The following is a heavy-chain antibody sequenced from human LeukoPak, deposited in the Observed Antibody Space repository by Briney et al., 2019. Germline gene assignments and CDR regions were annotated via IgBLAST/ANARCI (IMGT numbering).Heavy chain of an antibody. CDR1: GYTFTAYY. CDR2: INPKSGGT. J-gene: IGHJ4*02. V-gene: IGHV1-2*02. Sequence: ASVKVSCKASGYTFTAYYMHWVRQAPGQGLEWMGCINPKSGGTNYGEKFQGRVTMARDTFTSTAYMDLSTLRSDVTAVYYCARDRSVVAVGAYFDYWGQGTLVTVSS. D-gene: IGHD1-26*01. CDR3: ARDRSVVAVGAYFDY.